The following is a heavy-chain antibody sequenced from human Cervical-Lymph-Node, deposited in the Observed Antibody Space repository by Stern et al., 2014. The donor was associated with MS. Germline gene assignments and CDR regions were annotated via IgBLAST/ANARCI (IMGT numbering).Heavy chain of an antibody. J-gene: IGHJ4*02. CDR1: GFSLVTSGVR. Sequence: QVTLKESGPALVKPTQTLTLTCTFSGFSLVTSGVRVSWIRQPPGKALEWLARIDWNDKTFYTPSLMTRLTISKDTSKNQVVLTMTNVDPVDTATYYCARMMGSGYRHYFDYWGQGTPVTVS. CDR2: IDWNDKT. V-gene: IGHV2-70*04. D-gene: IGHD3-3*01. CDR3: ARMMGSGYRHYFDY.